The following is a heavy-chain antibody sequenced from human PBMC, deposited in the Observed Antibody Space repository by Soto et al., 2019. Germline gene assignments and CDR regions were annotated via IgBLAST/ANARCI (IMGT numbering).Heavy chain of an antibody. V-gene: IGHV4-38-2*01. Sequence: PSETLSLTCAVSGYSINNDYYWGWIRQSPGRGLEYIGSIYRSGSTYYSPSLKSRVTISLDTSKNQFSLHLNSVTAADTAVYYCAREARTLEWYLDLWGRGTLVTVSS. CDR2: IYRSGST. J-gene: IGHJ2*01. D-gene: IGHD6-6*01. CDR1: GYSINNDYY. CDR3: AREARTLEWYLDL.